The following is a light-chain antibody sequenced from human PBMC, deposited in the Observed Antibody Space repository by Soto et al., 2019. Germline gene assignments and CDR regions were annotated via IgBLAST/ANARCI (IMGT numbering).Light chain of an antibody. V-gene: IGLV2-14*01. CDR3: SSYTSSSTLVV. CDR1: SSDVGGYNY. Sequence: QSALTQPASVSGSPGQSITISCTGTSSDVGGYNYVSWYQQHPGKAPKLMIYEVSNRPSGVSNRFSGSKSGNTASLTISGLQAEGEADSGCSSYTSSSTLVVFGGGTKLTVL. J-gene: IGLJ2*01. CDR2: EVS.